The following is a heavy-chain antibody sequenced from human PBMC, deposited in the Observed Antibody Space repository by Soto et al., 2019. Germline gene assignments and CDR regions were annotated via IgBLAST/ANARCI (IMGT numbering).Heavy chain of an antibody. D-gene: IGHD3-10*01. Sequence: QVQLQESGPGLVKPSQTLSLTCTVSGGSISSGDYYWSWIRQPPGKGLEGIGYIYYSGGTYYNPSRKSRVTISVDTSKNQFSLKLSSVTAADTAVYYCARDESRGTMDSTYYYYYYGMDVWGQGTTVTVSS. CDR2: IYYSGGT. V-gene: IGHV4-30-4*01. J-gene: IGHJ6*02. CDR3: ARDESRGTMDSTYYYYYYGMDV. CDR1: GGSISSGDYY.